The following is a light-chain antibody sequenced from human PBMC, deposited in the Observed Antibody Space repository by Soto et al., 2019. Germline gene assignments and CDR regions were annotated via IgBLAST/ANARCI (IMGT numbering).Light chain of an antibody. CDR1: SSDVGGYDF. CDR2: DVS. Sequence: QSVLSQPRSVSGSPGQSVTISCTGTSSDVGGYDFVSWYQQRSDKAPKLMIYDVSVRPSGVPDRFSASKSGNTASLTVSGLQAEDEADYYCCSYAGNSFYVFGTGTKVTVL. V-gene: IGLV2-11*01. J-gene: IGLJ1*01. CDR3: CSYAGNSFYV.